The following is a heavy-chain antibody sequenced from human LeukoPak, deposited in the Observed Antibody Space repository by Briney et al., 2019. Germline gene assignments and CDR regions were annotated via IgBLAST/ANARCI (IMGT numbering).Heavy chain of an antibody. CDR3: AGGGIEFGARRSSCSHMGFFHL. CDR1: GGTFSSYA. V-gene: IGHV1-69*05. Sequence: SVKVSCKASGGTFSSYAISWVRQAPGQGLEWMGGIIPIFGTANYAQKFQGRVTITTDESTSTAYMELSSLRSEDTAVYYCAGGGIEFGARRSSCSHMGFFHLWGQGTLVTVSS. J-gene: IGHJ5*02. D-gene: IGHD2-2*01. CDR2: IIPIFGTA.